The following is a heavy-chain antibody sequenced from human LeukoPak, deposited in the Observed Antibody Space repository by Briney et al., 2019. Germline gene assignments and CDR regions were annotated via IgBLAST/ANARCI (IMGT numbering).Heavy chain of an antibody. D-gene: IGHD4-11*01. CDR2: ISYDGSNK. V-gene: IGHV3-30*04. CDR1: GFTFGDYA. Sequence: GGSLRLSCTASGFTFGDYAMSWFRQAPGKGLEWVAVISYDGSNKYYADSVKGRFTISRDNSKNTLYLQMISLRAEDTAVYYCAKTTDRPPLWGQGTLVTVSS. J-gene: IGHJ4*02. CDR3: AKTTDRPPL.